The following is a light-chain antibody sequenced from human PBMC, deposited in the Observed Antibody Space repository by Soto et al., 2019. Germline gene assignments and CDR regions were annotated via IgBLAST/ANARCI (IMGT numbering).Light chain of an antibody. Sequence: QSALTQPASVSGSPGQSITISCTGTSSDVGGYNYVSCYQQHPGKAPKLMIYDVSNRPSGVSNRFSVSKSGNTASLTISGLQAEDEADYYCSSYTSSSTYVVFGGGTKLTVL. CDR1: SSDVGGYNY. CDR2: DVS. V-gene: IGLV2-14*01. CDR3: SSYTSSSTYVV. J-gene: IGLJ2*01.